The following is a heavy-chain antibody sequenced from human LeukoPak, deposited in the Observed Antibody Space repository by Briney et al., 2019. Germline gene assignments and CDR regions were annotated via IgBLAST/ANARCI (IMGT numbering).Heavy chain of an antibody. J-gene: IGHJ4*02. CDR1: GFTFSSYG. CDR2: IRFDGSDK. CDR3: AKKFDSYFDY. V-gene: IGHV3-30*02. Sequence: PGGSLRLSCEASGFTFSSYGMHWVRQAPGKGLEWVAFIRFDGSDKHYADSVKGRFTISRGNSKNTLYLQMNSLRVEDTAVYYCAKKFDSYFDYWGQGTLVTVSS.